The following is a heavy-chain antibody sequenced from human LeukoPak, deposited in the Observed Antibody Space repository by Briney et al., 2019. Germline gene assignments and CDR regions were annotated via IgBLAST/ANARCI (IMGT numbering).Heavy chain of an antibody. J-gene: IGHJ4*02. Sequence: GRSLRLSCAASGFTFSHYAMHWVRQAPGKGLEWVAVISFDGTNKFYADSVKGRFSISRDNSKNTLFLQMNSLRADDTAVYYCATPGQWPVYFDYWGPGIQVTVSS. V-gene: IGHV3-30*03. D-gene: IGHD6-19*01. CDR2: ISFDGTNK. CDR1: GFTFSHYA. CDR3: ATPGQWPVYFDY.